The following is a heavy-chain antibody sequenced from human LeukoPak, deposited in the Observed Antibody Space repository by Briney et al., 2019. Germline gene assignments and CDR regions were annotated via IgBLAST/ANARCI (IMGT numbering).Heavy chain of an antibody. V-gene: IGHV3-23*01. CDR1: GFTLSSYG. Sequence: GGSLRLSCAASGFTLSSYGMSWVRQARGKGLEWVSAISGSDGGTYYADSVKGRFTISRDNSKNTLYLQMNSLRAEETAIYYCAKAPVASCRGAFCYPFDCWGQGNLVTVSS. CDR3: AKAPVASCRGAFCYPFDC. J-gene: IGHJ4*02. D-gene: IGHD2-15*01. CDR2: ISGSDGGT.